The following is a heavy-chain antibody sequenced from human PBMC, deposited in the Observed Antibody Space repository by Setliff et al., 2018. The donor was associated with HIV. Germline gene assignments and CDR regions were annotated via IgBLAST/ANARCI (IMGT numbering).Heavy chain of an antibody. CDR1: GGSFSDNY. CDR2: IQHSGRI. CDR3: ARVSCSSWYSIPRYYYYSMDV. J-gene: IGHJ6*03. Sequence: PSETLSLTCAVYGGSFSDNYWSWIRQSPGKGLEWTGEIQHSGRINYNPSLRSRVTTSVDTSKNQFSLRLRSVTAADTAVYYCARVSCSSWYSIPRYYYYSMDVWGNGTTVTVSS. D-gene: IGHD6-13*01. V-gene: IGHV4-34*01.